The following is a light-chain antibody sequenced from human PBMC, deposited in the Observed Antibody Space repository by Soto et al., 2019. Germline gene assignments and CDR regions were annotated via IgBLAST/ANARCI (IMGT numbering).Light chain of an antibody. Sequence: LGTLSLXPGEXATRXXWASQSVSSYLAWYQHKPGQVPRLLIYDASNGPSGIPARFSGSGSETDFTLTTTSLELEHFAVYYCRQRSRAPWTFGQGTTVDIK. CDR1: QSVSSY. J-gene: IGKJ1*01. CDR2: DAS. V-gene: IGKV3-11*01. CDR3: RQRSRAPWT.